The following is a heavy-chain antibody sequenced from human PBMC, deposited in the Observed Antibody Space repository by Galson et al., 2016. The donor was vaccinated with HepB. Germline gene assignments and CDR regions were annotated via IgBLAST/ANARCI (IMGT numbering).Heavy chain of an antibody. CDR2: IYYTGDT. V-gene: IGHV4-39*01. Sequence: SETLSLTCTVSGASISRSSYYWGWIRQPPGKGLNWMGSIYYTGDTYYNPSLKSRVTISVDTSKNQFSLNLGPLTAADTAVYYFARHSEAAFDYWGQGILVTVSS. D-gene: IGHD6-25*01. CDR1: GASISRSSYY. J-gene: IGHJ4*02. CDR3: ARHSEAAFDY.